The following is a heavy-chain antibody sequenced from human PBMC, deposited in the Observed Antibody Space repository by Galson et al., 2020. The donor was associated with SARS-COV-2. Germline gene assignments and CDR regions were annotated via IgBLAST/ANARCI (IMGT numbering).Heavy chain of an antibody. CDR3: VKDALVGSAFILDY. J-gene: IGHJ4*02. Sequence: TGGSLRLSCSASGFTFSSYAMHWVRQAPGKGLEYVAGIRHNGGSTYYADSVKGRFTISRDNSKNTLYLQMSSLRAEDTAVYYCVKDALVGSAFILDYWVQGTLFTVSS. CDR2: IRHNGGST. CDR1: GFTFSSYA. D-gene: IGHD2-2*02. V-gene: IGHV3-64D*08.